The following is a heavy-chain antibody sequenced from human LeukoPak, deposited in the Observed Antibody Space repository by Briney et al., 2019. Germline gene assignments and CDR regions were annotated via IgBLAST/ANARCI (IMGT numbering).Heavy chain of an antibody. CDR1: GLSDRINY. J-gene: IGHJ3*02. CDR2: IYNDVTT. D-gene: IGHD6-13*01. Sequence: GGSLTLFRAASGLSDRINYKMCAPQAPGGGLEWVAVIYNDVTTYYADSVKGRFTISRDNSKNTLYLQMNSLRAEDTAVYYCAREDWYAFHSWGQGTMVTVSS. V-gene: IGHV3-53*01. CDR3: AREDWYAFHS.